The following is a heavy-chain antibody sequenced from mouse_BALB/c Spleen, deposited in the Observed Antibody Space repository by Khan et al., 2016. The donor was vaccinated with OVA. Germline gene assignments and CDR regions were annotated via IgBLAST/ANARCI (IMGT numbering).Heavy chain of an antibody. Sequence: VQLQQSGPGLVKPSQSLSLTCTVTGYSITSGYAWNWIRQFPGNKLEWMGYISYSGVTSYTPSLKSRISITRDTSKNQFFLQLNSVTTEDTATYYRARGNYYGYYFDYWGQGTTLTVSS. CDR3: ARGNYYGYYFDY. CDR2: ISYSGVT. V-gene: IGHV3-2*02. D-gene: IGHD1-1*01. J-gene: IGHJ2*01. CDR1: GYSITSGYA.